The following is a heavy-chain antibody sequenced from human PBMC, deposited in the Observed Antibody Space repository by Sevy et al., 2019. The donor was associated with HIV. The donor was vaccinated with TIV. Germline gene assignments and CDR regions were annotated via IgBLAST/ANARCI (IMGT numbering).Heavy chain of an antibody. CDR3: WREVFWRFDY. V-gene: IGHV3-7*01. Sequence: GGSLRLSCVASGFTFSSYYMSWVRQAPGRGPECVAKIRPDGSEKYYVDSVKGRFTVSRDNAKNSLALQMDSLRAEDSAVYYCWREVFWRFDYWGQGSLVTVSS. J-gene: IGHJ4*02. CDR2: IRPDGSEK. CDR1: GFTFSSYY.